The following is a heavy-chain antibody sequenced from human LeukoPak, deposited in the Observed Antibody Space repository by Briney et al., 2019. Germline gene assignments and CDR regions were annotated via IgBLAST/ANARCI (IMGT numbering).Heavy chain of an antibody. CDR2: IYSGGST. D-gene: IGHD5-24*01. Sequence: GGSLRLSCAASGFTVSSNYMSWVRQAPGKGLEWVSVIYSGGSTYYADSVKGRFTISRDNSKNTLYLQMNSLRAEDTAVYYCARTELVEMATIKDAFDIWGQGTMVTVSS. CDR1: GFTVSSNY. CDR3: ARTELVEMATIKDAFDI. V-gene: IGHV3-66*01. J-gene: IGHJ3*02.